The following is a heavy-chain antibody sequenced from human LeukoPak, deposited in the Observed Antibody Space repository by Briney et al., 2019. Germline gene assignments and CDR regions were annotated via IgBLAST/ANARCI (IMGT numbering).Heavy chain of an antibody. CDR3: TTASVTMVRGVINPDAFDV. V-gene: IGHV3-15*01. CDR2: IMSKTDGGTT. D-gene: IGHD3-10*01. J-gene: IGHJ3*01. Sequence: NSGGSLRLSCAASGFTFSHAWMSWVRQAPGKGLEWVGRIMSKTDGGTTAYAAPVKGRFTISRDDSKNTLYLQMKGLETEDTAVYYCTTASVTMVRGVINPDAFDVWGLGTMVIVSS. CDR1: GFTFSHAW.